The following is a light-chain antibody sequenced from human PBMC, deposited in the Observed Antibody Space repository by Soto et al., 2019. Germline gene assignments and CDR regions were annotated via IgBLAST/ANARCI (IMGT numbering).Light chain of an antibody. CDR2: DVS. Sequence: QSALTQPASVSGSPGQSITISCTGTSSDVGGYNHVSWYQQHPGKAPKLMIYDVSNRPSGVSNRFSGSKSGNTASLTISGLQAEDEADYYCSSYTSSSPYVVFGGGTKVTVL. CDR3: SSYTSSSPYVV. J-gene: IGLJ2*01. V-gene: IGLV2-14*01. CDR1: SSDVGGYNH.